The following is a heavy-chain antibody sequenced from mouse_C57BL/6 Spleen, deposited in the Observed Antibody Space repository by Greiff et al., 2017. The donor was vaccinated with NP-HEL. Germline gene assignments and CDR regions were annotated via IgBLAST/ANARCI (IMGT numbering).Heavy chain of an antibody. CDR1: GFSFNTYA. J-gene: IGHJ3*01. V-gene: IGHV10-1*01. CDR3: VGHEELAWFAY. CDR2: IRSKSNNYAT. Sequence: GGGLVQPKGSLKLSCAASGFSFNTYAMNWVRQAPGKGLEWVARIRSKSNNYATYYVDSVKDRFTISRDDSESMLYLQMNNLKTEDTAMYYGVGHEELAWFAYWGQGTLVTVAA.